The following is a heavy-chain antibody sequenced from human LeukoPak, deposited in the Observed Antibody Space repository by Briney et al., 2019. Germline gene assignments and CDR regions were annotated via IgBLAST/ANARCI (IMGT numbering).Heavy chain of an antibody. CDR3: AKWKYSNSGIDDY. D-gene: IGHD6-6*01. Sequence: GGSLRLSCAASGFTFSSYSMNWVRQAPGKGLEWVSYISSSSSTIYYADSVKGRFTISRDNSKNMLYLQMNSLRAEDTAVYYCAKWKYSNSGIDDYRGQGTLVTVSS. CDR1: GFTFSSYS. V-gene: IGHV3-48*01. J-gene: IGHJ4*02. CDR2: ISSSSSTI.